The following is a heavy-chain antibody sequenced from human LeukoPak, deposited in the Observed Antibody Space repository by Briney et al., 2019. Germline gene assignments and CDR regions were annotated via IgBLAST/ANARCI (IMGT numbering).Heavy chain of an antibody. D-gene: IGHD1-7*01. CDR3: AKWELYGVFYYIDY. V-gene: IGHV3-7*01. J-gene: IGHJ4*02. CDR2: IKPDGSLI. CDR1: GFTFSSYW. Sequence: GGSLRLSCAASGFTFSSYWMTLVRQGPGKGLGWVANIKPDGSLIYYVDSVKGRFTISRDNAKNSLYLQMNSLRAEDTAVYYCAKWELYGVFYYIDYWGQGTLATVSS.